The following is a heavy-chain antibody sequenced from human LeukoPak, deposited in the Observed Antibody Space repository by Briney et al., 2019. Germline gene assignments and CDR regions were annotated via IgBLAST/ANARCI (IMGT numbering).Heavy chain of an antibody. D-gene: IGHD3-3*01. V-gene: IGHV4-61*02. CDR2: IYTSGST. Sequence: SQTLSLTCTVSGGSISSGSYYWSWIRQPAGKGLEWIGRIYTSGSTNYNPSLKSRVTISVDTSKNQFSLKLSSVTAADTAVYYCAREWSGLDYWGQGTLVTVSS. CDR3: AREWSGLDY. CDR1: GGSISSGSYY. J-gene: IGHJ4*02.